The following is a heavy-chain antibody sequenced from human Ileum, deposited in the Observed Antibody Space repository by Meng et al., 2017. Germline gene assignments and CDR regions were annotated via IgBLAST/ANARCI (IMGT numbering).Heavy chain of an antibody. V-gene: IGHV4-39*01. D-gene: IGHD2-2*01. CDR1: GGSVTSSSYD. CDR3: AGQPTSSGAGYSWFDP. CDR2: ITYTGNS. Sequence: QLQLQESGPGLVKPTETLSLTCMFSGGSVTSSSYDWGWILQPTGKGLEWIGGITYTGNSYTTPSLKTRLTTSLDTSKNQFSLRLNSLTAADTAVYYCAGQPTSSGAGYSWFDPWGQGILVTVSS. J-gene: IGHJ5*02.